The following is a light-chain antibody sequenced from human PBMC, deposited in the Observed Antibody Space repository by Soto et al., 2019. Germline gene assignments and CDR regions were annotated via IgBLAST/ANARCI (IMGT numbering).Light chain of an antibody. Sequence: RARHSVSSSYLAGYQQIPGQAASLLSYGASTRATGSPDRFTASGSGTDFTLHIITLEPEDFAVYYCQQYGSSLTFGQAPKADIK. V-gene: IGKV3-20*01. CDR3: QQYGSSLT. CDR1: HSVSSSY. CDR2: GAS. J-gene: IGKJ1*01.